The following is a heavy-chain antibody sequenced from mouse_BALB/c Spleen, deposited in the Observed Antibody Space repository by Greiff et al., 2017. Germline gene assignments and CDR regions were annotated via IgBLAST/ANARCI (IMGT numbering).Heavy chain of an antibody. V-gene: IGHV5-4*03. J-gene: IGHJ3*01. D-gene: IGHD2-1*01. CDR3: ARKRLCYGNCRFAF. CDR1: GFTFSSYA. Sequence: EVMLVESGGGLVKPGGSLKLSCAASGFTFSSYAMPWVRQTPEKRLEWVATISDGGSYTYYPDSVKGRFTISRDNAKNNLYLQMSSLKSEDTAMYYCARKRLCYGNCRFAFWGQGTLVTVSA. CDR2: ISDGGSYT.